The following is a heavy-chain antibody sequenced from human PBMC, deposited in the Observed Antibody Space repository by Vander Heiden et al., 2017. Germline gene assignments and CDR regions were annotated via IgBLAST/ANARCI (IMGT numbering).Heavy chain of an antibody. CDR3: ARRPTYCGQCFDF. J-gene: IGHJ4*02. D-gene: IGHD2-21*01. CDR2: ISGSSGII. CDR1: GFTFSTYS. V-gene: IGHV3-48*01. Sequence: EVQLVESGGGLVQLGGSLCLSCAASGFTFSTYSINWVRQAAGKGLEWVSYISGSSGIIYYADSVKGRFTISRDNAKNSVFLEMNSLRAEDTAVYYCARRPTYCGQCFDFWGQGTLVTVSS.